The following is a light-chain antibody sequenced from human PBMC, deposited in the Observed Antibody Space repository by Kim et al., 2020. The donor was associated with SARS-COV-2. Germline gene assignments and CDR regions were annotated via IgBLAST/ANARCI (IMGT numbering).Light chain of an antibody. Sequence: VSPGERATLSCRASQSVSSNLAWYQQTPGQAPRLLISGASTRATGIPARFSGSGSGTEFTLTISSLQSEDFAVYYCQQYSNWPLTFGGGTKVDIK. CDR1: QSVSSN. V-gene: IGKV3-15*01. CDR2: GAS. J-gene: IGKJ4*01. CDR3: QQYSNWPLT.